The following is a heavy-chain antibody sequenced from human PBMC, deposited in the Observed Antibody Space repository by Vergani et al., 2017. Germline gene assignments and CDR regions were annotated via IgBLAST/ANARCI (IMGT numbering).Heavy chain of an antibody. D-gene: IGHD3-9*01. Sequence: QVQVVQSGAEVKKSGASVKVSCKTSGYTFSNYYMHWVRQAPGQGLEWMGIINPSGGHTNYAQKFQGRVTMTRDTSTGTVYMELSSLRCEDTAIYYCARGDYGILAVYRYWGEGAQVTV. J-gene: IGHJ4*02. V-gene: IGHV1-46*03. CDR2: INPSGGHT. CDR1: GYTFSNYY. CDR3: ARGDYGILAVYRY.